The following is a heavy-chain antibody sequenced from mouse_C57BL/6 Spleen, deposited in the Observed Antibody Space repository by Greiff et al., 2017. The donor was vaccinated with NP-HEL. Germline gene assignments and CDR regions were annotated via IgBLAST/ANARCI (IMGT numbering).Heavy chain of an antibody. CDR1: GFSLSSYG. D-gene: IGHD1-1*01. CDR2: IWSGGST. V-gene: IGHV2-2*01. J-gene: IGHJ3*01. Sequence: VKLVESGPGLVQPSQSLSITCTVSGFSLSSYGVHWVRQSPGKGLEWLGVIWSGGSTDYTAAFISRLSISKDNSKSQVFFKMNSLQADDTAIYYCARDYGSSWGFAYWGQGTLVTVSA. CDR3: ARDYGSSWGFAY.